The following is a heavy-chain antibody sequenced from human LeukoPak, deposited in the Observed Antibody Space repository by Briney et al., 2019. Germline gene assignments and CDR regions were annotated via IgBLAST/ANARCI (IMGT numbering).Heavy chain of an antibody. CDR1: GFTFSSYG. CDR2: IWYDGSNK. D-gene: IGHD6-13*01. J-gene: IGHJ4*02. CDR3: ARERRVAAAPTKDY. V-gene: IGHV3-33*01. Sequence: GGSLSLSCAASGFTFSSYGMHWVRQAPGKGLEWVAVIWYDGSNKYYADSVKGRFTISRDNSKNTLYLQMNSLRAEDTAVYYCARERRVAAAPTKDYWGQGTLVTVSS.